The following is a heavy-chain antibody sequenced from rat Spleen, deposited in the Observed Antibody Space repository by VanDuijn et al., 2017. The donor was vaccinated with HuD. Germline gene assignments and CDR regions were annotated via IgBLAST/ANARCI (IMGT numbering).Heavy chain of an antibody. CDR2: MWRSGST. Sequence: QVQLKESGPGLVQPSQTLSLTCTVSGFSLTSYGVSWVRQPPGKGLEWMGVMWRSGSTEYNSGLKSRLSISRDTSKSQVFLKMNSLQNEDTAIYYCTRAPGKGYVMDAWGQGTAVTVSS. J-gene: IGHJ4*01. CDR3: TRAPGKGYVMDA. CDR1: GFSLTSYG. V-gene: IGHV2-4*01. D-gene: IGHD5-1*01.